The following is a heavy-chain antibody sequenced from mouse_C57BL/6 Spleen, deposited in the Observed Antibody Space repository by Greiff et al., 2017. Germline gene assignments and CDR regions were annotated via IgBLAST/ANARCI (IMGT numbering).Heavy chain of an antibody. CDR2: IRNKANNPVT. CDR1: GFTFSDAW. D-gene: IGHD2-3*01. CDR3: TRHDDYYGYAY. V-gene: IGHV6-6*01. J-gene: IGHJ3*01. Sequence: EVKLVESGGGLVQPGGSMKLSCAASGFTFSDAWMDWVRQSPEKGLEWVAEIRNKANNPVTYYAESVKGRFTISRDDSKSSVYLQMNDLRAEDTGIYYCTRHDDYYGYAYRGQGTLVTVAA.